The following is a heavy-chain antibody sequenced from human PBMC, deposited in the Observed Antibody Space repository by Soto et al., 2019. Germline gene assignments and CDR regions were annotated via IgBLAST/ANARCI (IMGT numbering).Heavy chain of an antibody. J-gene: IGHJ5*02. CDR2: INAGNGNT. V-gene: IGHV1-3*01. D-gene: IGHD3-10*01. CDR1: GYTFTSYA. Sequence: QVQLVQSGAEVKKPGASVKVSCKASGYTFTSYAMHWVRQAPGQRLEWMGWINAGNGNTKYSQKFQGRVTITRDTSASIAYIELSSLRSEDTAVYYIARDGGRITSVLGVYNWFDPWGQGTLVPVSS. CDR3: ARDGGRITSVLGVYNWFDP.